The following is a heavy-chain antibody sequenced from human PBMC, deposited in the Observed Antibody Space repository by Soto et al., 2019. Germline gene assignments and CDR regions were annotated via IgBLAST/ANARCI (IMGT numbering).Heavy chain of an antibody. CDR2: ISGSGGST. CDR3: AKALGLPNWFDP. V-gene: IGHV3-23*01. Sequence: GGSLRLSCAASGFTFSSYAMSWVRQAPGKGLEWVSAISGSGGSTYYADSVKGRFTIPRDNSKNTLYLQMNSLRAEDTAIYYCAKALGLPNWFDPWGQGTLVTVSS. D-gene: IGHD5-12*01. J-gene: IGHJ5*02. CDR1: GFTFSSYA.